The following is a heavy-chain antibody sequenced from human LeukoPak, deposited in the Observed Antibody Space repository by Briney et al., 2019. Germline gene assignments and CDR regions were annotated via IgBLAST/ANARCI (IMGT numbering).Heavy chain of an antibody. V-gene: IGHV4-34*01. CDR1: GGSFSGYY. CDR3: ARLRAGY. J-gene: IGHJ4*02. Sequence: SETLSLTCAVYGGSFSGYYWSWIRQPPGKGREWIGEINHSGSPNYNPYLKSRVTIAVDTSKNQFSLKLSSVTAADTAVYYCARLRAGYWGQGTLVTVSS. D-gene: IGHD3-10*01. CDR2: INHSGSP.